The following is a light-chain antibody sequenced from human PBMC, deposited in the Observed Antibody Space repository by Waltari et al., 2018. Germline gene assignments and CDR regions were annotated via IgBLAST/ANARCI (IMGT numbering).Light chain of an antibody. CDR1: QGISSY. V-gene: IGKV1-9*01. J-gene: IGKJ3*01. CDR2: AAF. CDR3: QQVIDYPFT. Sequence: IPLTQSPSSLSASVGDRVTITCRASQGISSYLVWYQQNPGKPPKLLIYAAFTLQSGVPSRFSGSGSGTDFTLTINSLQPEDFATYYCQQVIDYPFTFGPGTKVDIK.